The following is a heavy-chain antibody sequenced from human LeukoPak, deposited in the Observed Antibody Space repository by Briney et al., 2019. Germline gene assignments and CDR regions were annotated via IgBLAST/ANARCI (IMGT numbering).Heavy chain of an antibody. CDR3: AGQGIAAAGSDY. D-gene: IGHD6-13*01. CDR2: MNPNSGNT. CDR1: GYTFTSYD. V-gene: IGHV1-8*01. J-gene: IGHJ4*02. Sequence: ASVKVSCKASGYTFTSYDINWVRQATGQGLEWMGWMNPNSGNTGYAQKFQGRVTMTRNTSISTAYMELSSLRSEDTAVYYCAGQGIAAAGSDYRGQGTLVTVSS.